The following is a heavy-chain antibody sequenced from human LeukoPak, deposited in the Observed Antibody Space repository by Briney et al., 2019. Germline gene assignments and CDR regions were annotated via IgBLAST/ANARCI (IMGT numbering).Heavy chain of an antibody. CDR1: GFTFSSYS. V-gene: IGHV3-21*01. D-gene: IGHD2-2*01. CDR3: ARDGSDCSSTSCFKGWFDP. Sequence: PGGSLRLSCAASGFTFSSYSMNWVRQAPGKGLEWVSSISSLSHISYADSLNGRFTTSRDNAKNSLYLQMNSLRAEDTAVYYCARDGSDCSSTSCFKGWFDPWGQGTLVTVSS. J-gene: IGHJ5*02. CDR2: ISSLSHI.